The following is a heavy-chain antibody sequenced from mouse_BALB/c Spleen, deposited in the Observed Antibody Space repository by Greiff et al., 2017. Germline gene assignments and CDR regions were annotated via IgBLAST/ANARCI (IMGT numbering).Heavy chain of an antibody. J-gene: IGHJ4*01. CDR2: ISSGSSTI. D-gene: IGHD1-1*01. CDR3: ARSAYYYGSRDYYAMDY. V-gene: IGHV5-17*02. CDR1: GFTFSSFG. Sequence: EVKLVESGGGLVQPGGSRKLSCAASGFTFSSFGMHWVRQAPEKGLEWVAYISSGSSTIYYADTVKGRFTISRDNPKNTLFLQMTSLRSEDTAMYYCARSAYYYGSRDYYAMDYWGQGTSVTVSS.